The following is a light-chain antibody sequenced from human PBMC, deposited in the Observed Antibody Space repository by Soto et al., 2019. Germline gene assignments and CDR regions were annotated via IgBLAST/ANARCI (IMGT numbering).Light chain of an antibody. Sequence: QSALTQPASVSGSPGQSITISCTGTSSDVGSYNLVSWYQQHPGKAPKLMIYEGSKRPSGVSNRFSGSKSGNTASLTISGLQAEDEADYYCQSYDNRLSGSYVFGTGTQLTVL. CDR3: QSYDNRLSGSYV. V-gene: IGLV2-23*01. CDR1: SSDVGSYNL. CDR2: EGS. J-gene: IGLJ1*01.